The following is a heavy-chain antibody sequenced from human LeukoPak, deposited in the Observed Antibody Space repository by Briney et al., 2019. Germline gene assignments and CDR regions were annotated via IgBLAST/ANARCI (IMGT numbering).Heavy chain of an antibody. Sequence: GGSLRLSCAASGFTFSSYAMHWVRQAPGKGLEWVAVISYDGSYEYYGDSVKGRFTISRDNSKNTLYLQMDGLRVEDTAVYYCAKAQGILTGYFFLSFDYWGQGTLVTASS. D-gene: IGHD3-9*01. CDR2: ISYDGSYE. CDR1: GFTFSSYA. V-gene: IGHV3-30*04. CDR3: AKAQGILTGYFFLSFDY. J-gene: IGHJ4*02.